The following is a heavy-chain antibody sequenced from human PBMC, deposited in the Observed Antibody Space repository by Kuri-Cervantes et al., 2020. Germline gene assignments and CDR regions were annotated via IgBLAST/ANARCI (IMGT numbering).Heavy chain of an antibody. D-gene: IGHD2-15*01. V-gene: IGHV3-23*01. CDR1: GFTFSSYA. Sequence: GGSLRLSCAASGFTFSSYAMSWVRQAPGKGLEWVSAISGSGGSTYYADSVKGRFTISRDNSKNTLYLQMNSLRAEDTAVYYCAKLQVVVVVAAADYWGQGTLVTVSS. CDR3: AKLQVVVVVAAADY. CDR2: ISGSGGST. J-gene: IGHJ4*02.